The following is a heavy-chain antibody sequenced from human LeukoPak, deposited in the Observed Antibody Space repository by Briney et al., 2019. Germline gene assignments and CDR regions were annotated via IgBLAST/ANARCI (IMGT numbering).Heavy chain of an antibody. D-gene: IGHD1-7*01. J-gene: IGHJ6*03. Sequence: SETLSLTCTVSGGSISSYYWSWIRQPAGKGLEWIGRIYYSGSTNYNPSLKSRVTISVDTSKNQFSLKLSSVTAADTAVYYCARARVPDWNYKIYSAGYYYYYMDVWGKGTTVTVSS. CDR3: ARARVPDWNYKIYSAGYYYYYMDV. CDR1: GGSISSYY. V-gene: IGHV4-4*07. CDR2: IYYSGST.